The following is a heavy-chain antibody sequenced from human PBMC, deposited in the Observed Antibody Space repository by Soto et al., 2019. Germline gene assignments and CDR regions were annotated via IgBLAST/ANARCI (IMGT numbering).Heavy chain of an antibody. V-gene: IGHV4-38-2*02. CDR2: IYHSVST. D-gene: IGHD3-10*01. J-gene: IGHJ4*02. CDR1: GYSINSDDY. CDR3: ARGSTDSYPGSRIFDF. Sequence: SETLSLTCTVSGYSINSDDYWGWIRQPPGKGLEWIASIYHSVSTFYNPSLRSRVTISIDNSKKTLYLQMSSLTAEDSAIYYCARGSTDSYPGSRIFDFWGRGTLVTVSS.